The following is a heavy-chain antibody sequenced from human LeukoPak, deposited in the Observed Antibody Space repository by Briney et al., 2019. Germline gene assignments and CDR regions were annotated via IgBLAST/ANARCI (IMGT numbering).Heavy chain of an antibody. J-gene: IGHJ6*02. CDR1: GGSFSGYY. Sequence: SETLSLTCAVYGGSFSGYYWSWIRQPPGKGLEWIGEIDHSGSTNYNPSLKSRVTISVDTSKNQFSLKLSSVTAADTAVYYCARDYYGSGSSYYYYYYGMDVWGQGTTVTVSS. D-gene: IGHD3-10*01. V-gene: IGHV4-34*01. CDR3: ARDYYGSGSSYYYYYYGMDV. CDR2: IDHSGST.